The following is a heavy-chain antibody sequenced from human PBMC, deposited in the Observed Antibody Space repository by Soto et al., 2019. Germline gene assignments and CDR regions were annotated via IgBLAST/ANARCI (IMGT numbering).Heavy chain of an antibody. CDR1: GFSLSTDSVR. V-gene: IGHV2-5*02. J-gene: IGHJ4*02. CDR2: VYWDDDK. CDR3: AXXXXXXXXXXXSSFAY. Sequence: QITLKESGPTLVKPTQTLTXXCAFSGFSLSTDSVRVGWXRQPPGKALEWLALVYWDDDKHYSPSLKNRLTIPKDTSKNQVVLTMPNMDPVDTATXYCAXXXXXXXXXXXSSFAYWGRGTLVTVSS.